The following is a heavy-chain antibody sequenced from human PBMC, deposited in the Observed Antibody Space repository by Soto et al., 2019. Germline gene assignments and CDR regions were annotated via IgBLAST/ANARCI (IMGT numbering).Heavy chain of an antibody. CDR1: GSTVSGNY. CDR2: IYSGGGT. D-gene: IGHD3-10*02. CDR3: ARGLLMRMFAY. Sequence: GGSLRLSCAASGSTVSGNYMTWVRQAPGKGLEWVPGIYSGGGTHYADSVKGRFTISRDNSKNTVYLQMNSLRAEDTAVYYCARGLLMRMFAYWGQGSLVTVSS. V-gene: IGHV3-66*01. J-gene: IGHJ4*02.